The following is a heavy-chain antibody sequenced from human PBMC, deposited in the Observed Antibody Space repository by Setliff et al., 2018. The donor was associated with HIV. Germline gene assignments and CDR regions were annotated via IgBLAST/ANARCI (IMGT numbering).Heavy chain of an antibody. V-gene: IGHV4-59*01. Sequence: SSETLSLTCTVSGGSISSYYWSWIRQSPGKGLEWIGYIYHSGSTDYNPSFKSRVTISVDTSKNQFSLKVGSVTAADTAVYYCARVRGSSYFGTFDYWGQGALVTVSS. CDR2: IYHSGST. D-gene: IGHD1-26*01. CDR3: ARVRGSSYFGTFDY. CDR1: GGSISSYY. J-gene: IGHJ4*02.